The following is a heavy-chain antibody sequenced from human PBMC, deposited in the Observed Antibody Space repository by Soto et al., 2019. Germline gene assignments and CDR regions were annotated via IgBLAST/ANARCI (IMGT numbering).Heavy chain of an antibody. CDR1: GFTFDDYA. Sequence: GGSLRLSCAASGFTFDDYAMHWVRQAPGKGLEWVSGISWNSGSIGYADSVKGRFTISRDNAKNSLYLQMNSLRAEDTALYYCAAAAVTISGATGFYYYYYYMDVWGKGTTVTVSS. J-gene: IGHJ6*03. V-gene: IGHV3-9*01. CDR3: AAAAVTISGATGFYYYYYYMDV. D-gene: IGHD6-13*01. CDR2: ISWNSGSI.